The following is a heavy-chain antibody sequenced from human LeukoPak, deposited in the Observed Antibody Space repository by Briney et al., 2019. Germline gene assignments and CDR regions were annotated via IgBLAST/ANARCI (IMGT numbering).Heavy chain of an antibody. V-gene: IGHV3-66*04. CDR2: IYSGGST. D-gene: IGHD4-11*01. Sequence: GGPLRLLCAVSGLPVSTNYMMWVRQAPGGGVEGRSFIYSGGSTDYADSVKGRFSLSSDNSKNTLYLQMNSHRAEDTAVYYCARLGYGNYAPFEYWGRETLHSVPT. J-gene: IGHJ4*02. CDR3: ARLGYGNYAPFEY. CDR1: GLPVSTNY.